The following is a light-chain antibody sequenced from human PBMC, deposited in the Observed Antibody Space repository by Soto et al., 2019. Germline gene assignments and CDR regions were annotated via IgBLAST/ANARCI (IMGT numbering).Light chain of an antibody. CDR1: QSVNIY. Sequence: EIVLTQSPATLSLSPGERATLSCRASQSVNIYLAWFQQKPGQAPRLLIYDASNRATGIPARFSGSGAGTDFTLTISSLEPEDSAVYYCQQRYNWVTFGGGTKVEIK. V-gene: IGKV3-11*01. CDR2: DAS. J-gene: IGKJ4*01. CDR3: QQRYNWVT.